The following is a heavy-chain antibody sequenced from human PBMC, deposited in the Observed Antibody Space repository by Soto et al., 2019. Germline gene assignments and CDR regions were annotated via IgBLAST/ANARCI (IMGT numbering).Heavy chain of an antibody. V-gene: IGHV3-23*01. J-gene: IGHJ4*02. Sequence: GGSLRLSCAASGFTFSSYAMSWVRQAPGKGLEWVSAISGSGGSTYYADSVKGRFTISRDNSKNTLYLQMNSLRAEDTAVYYCAIGRGLWFGEPEGNDFDYWGQGTLVTVSS. CDR1: GFTFSSYA. CDR2: ISGSGGST. D-gene: IGHD3-10*01. CDR3: AIGRGLWFGEPEGNDFDY.